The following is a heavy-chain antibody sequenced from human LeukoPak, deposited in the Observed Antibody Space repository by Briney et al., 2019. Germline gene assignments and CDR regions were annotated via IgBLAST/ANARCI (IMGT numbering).Heavy chain of an antibody. CDR2: ISSNGGST. V-gene: IGHV3-64*01. CDR3: ARDRYSSPLYFDY. D-gene: IGHD6-13*01. Sequence: GGSLRLSCEASGFTFSSYAMHWVRQAPGKGLEYVSAISSNGGSTYYANSVKGRFTISRDNSKNTLYLQMGSLRAEDMAVYYCARDRYSSPLYFDYWGQGTLVTVSS. CDR1: GFTFSSYA. J-gene: IGHJ4*02.